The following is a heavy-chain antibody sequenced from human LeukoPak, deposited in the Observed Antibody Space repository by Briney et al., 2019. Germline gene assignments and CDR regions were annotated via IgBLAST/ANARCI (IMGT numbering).Heavy chain of an antibody. CDR3: ARDLGEIQLWLRGWFDP. Sequence: ASVKVSCKASGGTFSSYAISWVPQAPGQGLEWMGGITPIFGTANYAQKFQGRVTITTDESTSTAYMELSSLRSEDTAVYYCARDLGEIQLWLRGWFDPWGQGTLVTVSS. D-gene: IGHD5-18*01. CDR1: GGTFSSYA. CDR2: ITPIFGTA. V-gene: IGHV1-69*05. J-gene: IGHJ5*02.